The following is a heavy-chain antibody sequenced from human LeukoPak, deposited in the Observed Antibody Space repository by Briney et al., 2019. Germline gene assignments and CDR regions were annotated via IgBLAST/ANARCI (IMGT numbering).Heavy chain of an antibody. J-gene: IGHJ4*02. D-gene: IGHD1-26*01. CDR3: AKGGSRGATPYYFDY. Sequence: PGGSLRLSCAASGFTFSSYAMSWVRQAPRKGLEWVSAISDSGGNTYYADSVKGRFTISRDNSKNTLYLQMNSLRAEDTAVYFCAKGGSRGATPYYFDYWGQGTLVTVSS. CDR2: ISDSGGNT. V-gene: IGHV3-23*01. CDR1: GFTFSSYA.